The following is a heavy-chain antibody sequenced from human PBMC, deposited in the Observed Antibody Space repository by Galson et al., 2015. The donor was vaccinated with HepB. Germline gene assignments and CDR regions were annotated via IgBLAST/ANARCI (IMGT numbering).Heavy chain of an antibody. J-gene: IGHJ4*02. CDR2: IRSRTDGGTI. CDR1: GFTFRNAW. D-gene: IGHD3-22*01. CDR3: TTAYDSSGYFPPPFDY. V-gene: IGHV3-15*01. Sequence: SLRLSCAASGFTFRNAWMTWVRQAPGKGLEWVGRIRSRTDGGTIDYAAPVKGRFIISRDDSKTTLYLQMNSLKIEDTAVYYCTTAYDSSGYFPPPFDYWGQGTLVTVSS.